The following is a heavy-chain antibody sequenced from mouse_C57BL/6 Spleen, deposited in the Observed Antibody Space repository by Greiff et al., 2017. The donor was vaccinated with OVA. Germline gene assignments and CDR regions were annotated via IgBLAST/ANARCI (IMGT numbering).Heavy chain of an antibody. D-gene: IGHD1-1*01. CDR3: ARGGYGSSYPPGFAY. CDR1: GYAFSSSW. V-gene: IGHV1-82*01. Sequence: QVQLQQSGPELVKPGASVKISCKASGYAFSSSWMNWVKQRPGKGLEWIGRIYPGDGDTNYNGKFKGKATLTADKSSSTAYMQLSSLTSEDSAVYFCARGGYGSSYPPGFAYWGQGTLVTVSA. CDR2: IYPGDGDT. J-gene: IGHJ3*01.